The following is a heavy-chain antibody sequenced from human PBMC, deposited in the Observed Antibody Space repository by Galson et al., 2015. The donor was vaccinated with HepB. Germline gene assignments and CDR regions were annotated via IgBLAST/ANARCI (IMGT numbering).Heavy chain of an antibody. CDR1: GFTFSDSW. CDR2: IKQDGSDK. V-gene: IGHV3-7*05. CDR3: ARKTFYYDNSAKGWFGP. Sequence: SLRLSCAASGFTFSDSWMSWVRQAPGKGLELVANIKQDGSDKYYVDSVKGRFTISRDNAERSVYLQMSSLRAEDTAMYYCARKTFYYDNSAKGWFGPWGLGTLVTVSS. J-gene: IGHJ5*02. D-gene: IGHD3-22*01.